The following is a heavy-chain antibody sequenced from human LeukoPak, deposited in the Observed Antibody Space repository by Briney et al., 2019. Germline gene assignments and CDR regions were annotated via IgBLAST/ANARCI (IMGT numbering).Heavy chain of an antibody. Sequence: PGGSLRLSCAASGFAFRSYAMTWVRQAPGKGLEWVSVIYSGGSTYYADSVKGRFTISRDNANNSLYLQMNSLRAEDTAVYYCASLTEIVVVPAAISDYWGQGTLVTVSS. J-gene: IGHJ4*02. CDR1: GFAFRSYA. V-gene: IGHV3-66*01. CDR2: IYSGGST. CDR3: ASLTEIVVVPAAISDY. D-gene: IGHD2-2*01.